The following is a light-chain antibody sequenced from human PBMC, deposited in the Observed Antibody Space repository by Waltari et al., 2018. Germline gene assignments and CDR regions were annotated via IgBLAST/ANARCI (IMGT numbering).Light chain of an antibody. V-gene: IGLV3-21*04. CDR3: QVWDDTTNSGV. CDR1: NIERKS. CDR2: YDS. Sequence: YVVTQPLPVSVAPGKTATLTRGGENIERKSVTWYQQTPGQAPVLVIFYDSVRPSGIPERFSGSNSGNTATLTISWVEAGNEADYHCQVWDDTTNSGVFGGGTRLTVL. J-gene: IGLJ3*02.